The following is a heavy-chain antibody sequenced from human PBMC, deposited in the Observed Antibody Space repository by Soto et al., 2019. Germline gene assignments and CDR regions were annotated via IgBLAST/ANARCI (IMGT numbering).Heavy chain of an antibody. V-gene: IGHV1-8*01. CDR2: MNPNSGNT. J-gene: IGHJ6*02. D-gene: IGHD3-10*01. CDR3: ARNTYYYGSGSYYNPLGMDV. Sequence: ASVKVSCKASGYTFTSYDINWVRQATGQGLEWMGWMNPNSGNTGYAQKFQGRVTMTRSSSISTAYMELSSLRSEDTAVYYCARNTYYYGSGSYYNPLGMDVWGQGTTVTVSS. CDR1: GYTFTSYD.